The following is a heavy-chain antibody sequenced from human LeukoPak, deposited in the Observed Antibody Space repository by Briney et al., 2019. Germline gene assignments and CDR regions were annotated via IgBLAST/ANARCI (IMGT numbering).Heavy chain of an antibody. Sequence: GGSLRLSCTVSGFTVSSNSMSWVRQAPGKGLEWVSFIYSDNTHYSDSVKGRFTISRDNAKNTLFLQINSLRAEDTAVYYCAREILAPGKTHDYWGQGTLVTVSS. CDR1: GFTVSSNS. CDR3: AREILAPGKTHDY. J-gene: IGHJ4*02. CDR2: IYSDNT. V-gene: IGHV3-53*01.